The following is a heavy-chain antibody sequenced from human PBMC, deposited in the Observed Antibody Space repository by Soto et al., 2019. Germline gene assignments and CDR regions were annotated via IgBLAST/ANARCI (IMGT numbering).Heavy chain of an antibody. D-gene: IGHD2-2*01. Sequence: EVQVVESGGGLVQPGGSLRLSCAASGFSVTNNYMNWVSQAPEKGLEWVSIIDIGGNTYYADSVKDRFTISRDNSRNTLYLHMDSLRAEDTAVYYCARGRGSTGYLGREHYFDYWGQGTLVTVSP. CDR1: GFSVTNNY. V-gene: IGHV3-66*01. CDR2: IDIGGNT. CDR3: ARGRGSTGYLGREHYFDY. J-gene: IGHJ4*02.